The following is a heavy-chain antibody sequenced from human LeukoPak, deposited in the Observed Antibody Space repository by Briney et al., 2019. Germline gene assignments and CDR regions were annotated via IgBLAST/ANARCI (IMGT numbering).Heavy chain of an antibody. CDR1: GSSITSVSY. J-gene: IGHJ4*02. D-gene: IGHD3-10*01. V-gene: IGHV4-38-2*02. CDR3: ARVGSSNSHYDY. CDR2: LSNSGAT. Sequence: SETLSLTCSVSGSSITSVSYWAWIRQAPEKGLEWIGSLSNSGATSYNPSLTSRPSTSVDTSNNRFSLTLKSVTAADTAVYYCARVGSSNSHYDYGPPGTLVTVPS.